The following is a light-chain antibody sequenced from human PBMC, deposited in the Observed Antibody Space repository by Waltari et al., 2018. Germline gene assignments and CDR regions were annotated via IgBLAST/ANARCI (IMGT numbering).Light chain of an antibody. Sequence: SYVLTQSPSVSLAPGETATISCGGYNIGRQAVNWYQQRPGQAPVVVFSYLSDRPSGIPERFSGSVSGNTATLTITRVEAGDEADYFCQVWDRHSHHQVFGGGTKLAVL. CDR1: NIGRQA. J-gene: IGLJ2*01. CDR2: YLS. V-gene: IGLV3-21*04. CDR3: QVWDRHSHHQV.